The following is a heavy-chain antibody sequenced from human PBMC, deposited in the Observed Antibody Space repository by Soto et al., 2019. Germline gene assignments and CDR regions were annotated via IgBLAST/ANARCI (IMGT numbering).Heavy chain of an antibody. CDR2: ISAYNGNT. V-gene: IGHV1-18*01. CDR3: ARHYCSGGSCLNYYYYMDV. CDR1: GYTFTSYG. Sequence: ASVKVSCKASGYTFTSYGISWVRQAPGQGLEWMGWISAYNGNTNYAQKLQGRVTITRDTSASTAYMELSSLRSEDTAIYYCARHYCSGGSCLNYYYYMDVWGKGTMVTVSS. D-gene: IGHD2-15*01. J-gene: IGHJ6*03.